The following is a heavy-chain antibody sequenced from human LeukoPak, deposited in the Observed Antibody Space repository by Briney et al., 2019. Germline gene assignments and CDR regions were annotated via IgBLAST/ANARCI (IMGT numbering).Heavy chain of an antibody. CDR3: ARESRDAYRTTSGWYFDL. CDR2: INPSGGST. CDR1: GYTFTSYY. D-gene: IGHD3-16*01. V-gene: IGHV1-46*03. Sequence: WASVKVSCKASGYTFTSYYMHWVRQAPGQGLEWMGIINPSGGSTSYAQKFQGRVTMTRDTSTSTVYMELSSLRSEDTAVYYCARESRDAYRTTSGWYFDLWGRGTLVTVSS. J-gene: IGHJ2*01.